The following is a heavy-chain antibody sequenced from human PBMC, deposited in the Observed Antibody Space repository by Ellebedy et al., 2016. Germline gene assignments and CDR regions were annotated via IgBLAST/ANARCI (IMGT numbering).Heavy chain of an antibody. J-gene: IGHJ6*03. D-gene: IGHD5-24*01. Sequence: GGSLRLXCAASGFTFDDHAMHWVRQAPGKGLEWVSGISWNSGSIGYADSVKGRFTISRDNAKNSLYLQMNSLRAEDTAVYYCARCGFYYYYMDVWGKGTTVTVSS. CDR1: GFTFDDHA. V-gene: IGHV3-9*01. CDR3: ARCGFYYYYMDV. CDR2: ISWNSGSI.